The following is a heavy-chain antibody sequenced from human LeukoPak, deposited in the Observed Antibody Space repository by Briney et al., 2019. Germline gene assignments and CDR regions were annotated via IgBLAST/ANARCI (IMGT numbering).Heavy chain of an antibody. V-gene: IGHV4-38-2*02. CDR3: ARGAATVTGGYYFDY. CDR2: IYHSGST. CDR1: GYSISSGYY. J-gene: IGHJ4*02. Sequence: SETLSLTCTVSGYSISSGYYWGWIRQPPGKGLEWIGSIYHSGSTYYNPSLKSRVTISVDTSKNQFSLKLSSVTAADTAVYYCARGAATVTGGYYFDYWGQGTLVTVSS. D-gene: IGHD4-17*01.